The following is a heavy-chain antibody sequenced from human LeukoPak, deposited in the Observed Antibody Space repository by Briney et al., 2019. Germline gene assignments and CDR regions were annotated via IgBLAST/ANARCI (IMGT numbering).Heavy chain of an antibody. CDR3: ARALAVAGTGGFDP. Sequence: PGGSLRLSCAASGFTFSSYWMHWVRHAPGKGLVWVSRINSDGSSTSYADSVKGRFTISRDNAKNTLYLQMNSLRAEDTAVNYCARALAVAGTGGFDPWGQGTLVTVSS. V-gene: IGHV3-74*01. CDR2: INSDGSST. J-gene: IGHJ5*02. D-gene: IGHD6-19*01. CDR1: GFTFSSYW.